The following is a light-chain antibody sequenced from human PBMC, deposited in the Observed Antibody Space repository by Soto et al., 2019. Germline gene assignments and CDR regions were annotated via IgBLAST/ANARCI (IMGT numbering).Light chain of an antibody. CDR3: QSYDSSLSAVV. V-gene: IGLV1-40*01. CDR1: SSNIGADYV. Sequence: QAVVTQPPSVSGAPGQRVTISCTGSSSNIGADYVVHWYQQLPGTAPKLLIYGNSNRPSGVPDRFSGSKSGTSASLAITGLQAEDEADYYCQSYDSSLSAVVFGGGTQLTVL. CDR2: GNS. J-gene: IGLJ3*02.